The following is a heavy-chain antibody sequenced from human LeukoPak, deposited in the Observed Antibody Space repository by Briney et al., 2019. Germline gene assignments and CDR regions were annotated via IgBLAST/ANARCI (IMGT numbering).Heavy chain of an antibody. J-gene: IGHJ4*02. CDR2: ISAYNGNT. CDR1: GYTFTSYG. CDR3: AKDKSLGYSYGKYSFDY. V-gene: IGHV1-18*01. Sequence: GASVKVSCKASGYTFTSYGISWVRQAPGQGLEWMGWISAYNGNTNYAQKLQGRVTMTTDTSTSTAYMELRSLRSEDTAVYYCAKDKSLGYSYGKYSFDYWGQGTLVTVSS. D-gene: IGHD5-18*01.